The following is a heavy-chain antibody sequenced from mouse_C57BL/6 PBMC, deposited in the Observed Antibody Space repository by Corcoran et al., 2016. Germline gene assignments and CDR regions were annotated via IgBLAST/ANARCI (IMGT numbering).Heavy chain of an antibody. V-gene: IGHV1-76*01. D-gene: IGHD2-3*01. CDR1: GYTFTDYY. CDR3: ARERGYDGYYRFAY. J-gene: IGHJ3*01. Sequence: QVQLKQSGAELVRPGASVKLSCKASGYTFTDYYINWVKQRPGQGLEWIARIYPGSGNTYYNEKFKGKATLTAEKSSSTAYMQLSSLTSEDSAVYFCARERGYDGYYRFAYWGQGTLVTVSA. CDR2: IYPGSGNT.